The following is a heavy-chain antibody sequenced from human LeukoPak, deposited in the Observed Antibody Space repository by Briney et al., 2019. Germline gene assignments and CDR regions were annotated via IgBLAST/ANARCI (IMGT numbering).Heavy chain of an antibody. Sequence: GRSLRLSCAASGFTFSSYAMHWVRQAPGKGLEWVAVISYDGSNKYYADSVKGRFTISRDNSKNTLYLRMNSLRAEDTAVYYCARDRGGLGESYFDYWGQGTLVTVSS. CDR2: ISYDGSNK. J-gene: IGHJ4*02. V-gene: IGHV3-30-3*01. CDR3: ARDRGGLGESYFDY. CDR1: GFTFSSYA. D-gene: IGHD3-10*01.